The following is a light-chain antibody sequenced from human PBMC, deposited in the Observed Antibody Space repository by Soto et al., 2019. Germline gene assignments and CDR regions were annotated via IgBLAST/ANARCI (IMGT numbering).Light chain of an antibody. CDR2: EVS. J-gene: IGLJ1*01. Sequence: QSALTQPASVSGSRGQSISISCTGTRSDGGGYNYVSWYQQHPGKAPKLMIYEVSNRRSGVSNRFSGSKSGNTASLTISGLQAEDEAEYYCSSYTSSSTLDYGFGTGTKLTVL. CDR3: SSYTSSSTLDYG. V-gene: IGLV2-14*01. CDR1: RSDGGGYNY.